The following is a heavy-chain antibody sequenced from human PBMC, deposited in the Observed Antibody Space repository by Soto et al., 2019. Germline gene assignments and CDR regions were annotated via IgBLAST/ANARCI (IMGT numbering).Heavy chain of an antibody. Sequence: QVQLVQSGAEVKKPGASVKVSCKASGYTFTSYHITWVRQAPGQGLEWMGWISAYNGNTNYAQKLQARVTMTTDTSTSAAYMELRSLGSDDAAVYYCARDCPPPREWGQGTLVPVSS. CDR1: GYTFTSYH. J-gene: IGHJ4*02. V-gene: IGHV1-18*01. CDR2: ISAYNGNT. CDR3: ARDCPPPRE.